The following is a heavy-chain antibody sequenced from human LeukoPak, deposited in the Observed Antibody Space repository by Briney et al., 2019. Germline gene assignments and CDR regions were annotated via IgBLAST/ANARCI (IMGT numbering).Heavy chain of an antibody. CDR3: ARGRSSSWSRRDAFDI. V-gene: IGHV4-34*01. D-gene: IGHD6-13*01. J-gene: IGHJ3*02. CDR2: INHSGST. Sequence: PSETLSLTCAVYGGSFSGYYWSWIRQPPGKGLEWNGEINHSGSTNYNPSLKSRVTISVDTSKNQFSLKLSSVTAADTAVYYCARGRSSSWSRRDAFDIWGQGTMVTVSS. CDR1: GGSFSGYY.